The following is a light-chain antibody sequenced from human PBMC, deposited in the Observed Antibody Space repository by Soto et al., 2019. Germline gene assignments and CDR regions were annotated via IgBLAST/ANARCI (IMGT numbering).Light chain of an antibody. CDR2: DAS. V-gene: IGKV1-33*01. CDR1: QDISNY. Sequence: DIQMTQSPSSLSASVGDRVTITCQASQDISNYLNWYQQKPGKAPKLLIYDASNLETGDPSRFSVSGSVTDFTFTISSLQPEDIAIYYCQQYDNLPIFTFGPGTKVDIK. CDR3: QQYDNLPIFT. J-gene: IGKJ3*01.